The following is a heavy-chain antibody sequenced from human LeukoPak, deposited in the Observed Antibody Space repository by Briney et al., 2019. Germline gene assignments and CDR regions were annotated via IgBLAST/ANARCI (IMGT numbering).Heavy chain of an antibody. V-gene: IGHV3-23*01. J-gene: IGHJ4*02. CDR2: SXXXXST. D-gene: IGHD2-2*01. Sequence: SXXXXSTYYAASVKRRFTISRDNSKNTLYLQMTSLRAEDTAVYYCARGRYCSSTSCYPRGPIYFDYWGQGTLVTVSS. CDR3: ARGRYCSSTSCYPRGPIYFDY.